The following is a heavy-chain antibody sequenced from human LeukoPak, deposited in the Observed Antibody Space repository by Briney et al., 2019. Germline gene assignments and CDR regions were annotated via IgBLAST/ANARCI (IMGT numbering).Heavy chain of an antibody. D-gene: IGHD6-13*01. J-gene: IGHJ3*02. CDR1: GYSISSGYY. CDR2: VYHSGTT. V-gene: IGHV4-38-2*02. CDR3: ARDSSTWTINAFDI. Sequence: SETLSLTCTVSGYSISSGYYWGWIRQPPGKGLEWIGSVYHSGTTYYNPSLKGRVTISVDTSKNQFSLKLSSVTAADTAVYYCARDSSTWTINAFDIWGQGTMVTVSS.